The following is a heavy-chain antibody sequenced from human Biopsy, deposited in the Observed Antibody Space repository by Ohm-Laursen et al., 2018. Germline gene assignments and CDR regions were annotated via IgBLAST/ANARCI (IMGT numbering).Heavy chain of an antibody. CDR3: ARDRGQNYFDY. V-gene: IGHV4-31*03. CDR1: GGSISIGGSY. Sequence: PSDTLSLTYTVSGGSISIGGSYWSWIRQHPGKGLEWIGYIYYNGNTNYNPSLKSRVSMSVDTSKNQFSLKLSSVTVADTAVYFCARDRGQNYFDYWGQGIPVTVSS. CDR2: IYYNGNT. J-gene: IGHJ4*02.